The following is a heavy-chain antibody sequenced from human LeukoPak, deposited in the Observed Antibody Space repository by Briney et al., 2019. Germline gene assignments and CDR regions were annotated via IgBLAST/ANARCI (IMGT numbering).Heavy chain of an antibody. CDR1: GFTFSSYG. CDR3: AKVSGRVGFGESIDY. J-gene: IGHJ4*02. CDR2: ISYDGSNK. D-gene: IGHD3-10*01. V-gene: IGHV3-30*18. Sequence: GGSLRLSCAASGFTFSSYGMHWDRQAPGKGLEWVAVISYDGSNKYYADSVKGRFTISRDNSKNTLYLQMNSLRAEDTAVYYCAKVSGRVGFGESIDYWGQGTLVTVSS.